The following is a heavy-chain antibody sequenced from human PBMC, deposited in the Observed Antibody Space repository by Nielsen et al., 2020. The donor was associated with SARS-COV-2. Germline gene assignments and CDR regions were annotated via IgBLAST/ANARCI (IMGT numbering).Heavy chain of an antibody. V-gene: IGHV4-31*03. CDR2: IYHTGST. CDR1: GGSIKTASYY. J-gene: IGHJ3*02. D-gene: IGHD1-14*01. Sequence: TLSLTCTVSGGSIKTASYYWSWIRQHPEWGLEWVGYIYHTGSTYYNSALDSRVAISADMSKNQFSLELTSLTAADTAVYYCARGIRPRHVFDIWGQGTMVTVSS. CDR3: ARGIRPRHVFDI.